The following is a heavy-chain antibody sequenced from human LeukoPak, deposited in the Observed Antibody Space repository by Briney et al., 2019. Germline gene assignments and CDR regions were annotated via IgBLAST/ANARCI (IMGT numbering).Heavy chain of an antibody. J-gene: IGHJ3*02. CDR1: GDSVSNGVYY. D-gene: IGHD1-14*01. Sequence: NPSQTLSLTCTVSGDSVSNGVYYWGWIRQSPGTGLEWIGYIYYSGSTYYNPSLRSRVSMSVDTSKNQFSLKLNSVTAADTAVYFCVRQSVSPTTKKAFDIWGQGTVVSVSS. CDR3: VRQSVSPTTKKAFDI. V-gene: IGHV4-30-4*01. CDR2: IYYSGST.